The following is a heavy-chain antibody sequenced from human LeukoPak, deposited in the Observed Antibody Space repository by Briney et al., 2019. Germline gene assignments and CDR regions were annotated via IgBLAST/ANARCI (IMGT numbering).Heavy chain of an antibody. CDR1: GFTVSSNY. Sequence: GGSLRLSCAASGFTVSSNYMSWVRQAPGKGLEWVSVIYSGGSTYYADSVKGRFTIFRHNSKNTLYLQMNSLRAEDTAVYYCARTYFYGDYVDRFDPWGQGTLVTVSS. CDR3: ARTYFYGDYVDRFDP. V-gene: IGHV3-53*04. J-gene: IGHJ5*02. D-gene: IGHD4-17*01. CDR2: IYSGGST.